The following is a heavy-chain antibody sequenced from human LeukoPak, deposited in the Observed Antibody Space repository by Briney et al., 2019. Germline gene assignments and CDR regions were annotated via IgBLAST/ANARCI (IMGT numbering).Heavy chain of an antibody. CDR2: ISTDASST. V-gene: IGHV3-74*01. J-gene: IGHJ4*02. CDR1: GFTFSSYW. CDR3: TGHHQAYSRTY. Sequence: LPGGSLRLSCAGSGFTFSSYWMHWVRQAPGKGLVWASRISTDASSTTYADSVKGRFTISRDNAKGTLYLQMSSLRAEDTAVYYCTGHHQAYSRTYWGQGTLVTVSS. D-gene: IGHD4-11*01.